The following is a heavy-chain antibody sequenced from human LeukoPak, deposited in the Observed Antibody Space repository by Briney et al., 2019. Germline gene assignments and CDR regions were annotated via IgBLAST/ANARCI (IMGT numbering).Heavy chain of an antibody. CDR2: IYYSGST. V-gene: IGHV4-59*01. CDR3: ARSKAAAGTIFDY. CDR1: GGSISSYY. D-gene: IGHD6-13*01. J-gene: IGHJ4*02. Sequence: TTSETLSLTCTVSGGSISSYYWSWIRQPPGKGLEWIGYIYYSGSTNYNPSLKSRVTMSVDTSKNQFSLKLSSVTAADTAVYYCARSKAAAGTIFDYWGQGTLVTVSS.